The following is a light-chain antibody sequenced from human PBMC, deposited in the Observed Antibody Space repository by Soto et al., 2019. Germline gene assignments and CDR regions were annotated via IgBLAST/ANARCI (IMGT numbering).Light chain of an antibody. CDR2: AAS. V-gene: IGKV1-39*01. J-gene: IGKJ1*01. CDR1: QSISSY. Sequence: DIQMTQSPSSLSASVGDRVTITCRASQSISSYLNWYQQKPGKAPNLVIYAASSLQSGVPSRFSGSGSGTDFTLTISSLQPEDFATYYCQQSYSTPWTFGQGTKVEVK. CDR3: QQSYSTPWT.